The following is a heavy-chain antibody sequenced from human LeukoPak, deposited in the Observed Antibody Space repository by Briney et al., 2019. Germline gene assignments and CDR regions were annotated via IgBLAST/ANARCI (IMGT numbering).Heavy chain of an antibody. V-gene: IGHV3-23*01. Sequence: GGSLRLSCAASGLTFSSYAMSWVRQAPGKGLEWVSAISGSGGSTYYADSVKGRFTISRDNSKNTLYLQMNSLRAEDTAVYYCARAEKIAVAGMGYYFDYWGQGTLVTVSS. CDR1: GLTFSSYA. CDR2: ISGSGGST. CDR3: ARAEKIAVAGMGYYFDY. J-gene: IGHJ4*02. D-gene: IGHD6-19*01.